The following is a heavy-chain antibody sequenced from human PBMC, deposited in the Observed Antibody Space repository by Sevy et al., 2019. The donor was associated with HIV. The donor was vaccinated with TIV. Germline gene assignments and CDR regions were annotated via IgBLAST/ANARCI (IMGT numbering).Heavy chain of an antibody. J-gene: IGHJ5*02. V-gene: IGHV4-31*03. Sequence: SETLSLTCTVSGGSISSGGYYWSWIRQHPGKGLEWIGYIYYSGSTYYNPSLKSRVTISVDTSKNQFSLKLSSVTAADTAVYYCAGGLGSSSWYRLKGNTNWFDPWGQGTLVTVSS. CDR2: IYYSGST. CDR1: GGSISSGGYY. CDR3: AGGLGSSSWYRLKGNTNWFDP. D-gene: IGHD6-13*01.